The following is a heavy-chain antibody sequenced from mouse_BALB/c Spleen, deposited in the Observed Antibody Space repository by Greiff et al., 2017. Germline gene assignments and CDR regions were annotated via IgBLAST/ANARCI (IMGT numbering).Heavy chain of an antibody. CDR1: GYTFTSYW. D-gene: IGHD1-1*01. Sequence: VQLQQSGAELAKPGASVKMSCKASGYTFTSYWMHWVKQRPGQGLEWIGYINPSTGYTEYNQKFKDKATLTADKSSSTAYMQLSSLTSEDSAVYYCASGLLRSYAMDYWGQGTSVTVSS. V-gene: IGHV1-7*01. CDR3: ASGLLRSYAMDY. J-gene: IGHJ4*01. CDR2: INPSTGYT.